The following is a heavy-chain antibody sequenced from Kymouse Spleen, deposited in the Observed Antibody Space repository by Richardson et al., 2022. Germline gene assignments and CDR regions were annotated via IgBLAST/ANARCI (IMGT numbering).Heavy chain of an antibody. V-gene: IGHV4-34*01. Sequence: QVQLQQWGAGLLKPSETLSLTCAVYGGSFSGYYWSWIRQPPGKGLEWIGEINHSGSTNYNPSLKSRVTISVDTSKNQFSLKLSSVTAADTAVYYCAREDSSSFYFDYWGQGTLVTVSS. D-gene: IGHD6-6*01. J-gene: IGHJ4*02. CDR2: INHSGST. CDR1: GGSFSGYY. CDR3: AREDSSSFYFDY.